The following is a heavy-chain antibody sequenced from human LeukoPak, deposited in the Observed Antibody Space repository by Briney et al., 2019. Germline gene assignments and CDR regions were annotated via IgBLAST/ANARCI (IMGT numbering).Heavy chain of an antibody. V-gene: IGHV1-69*05. Sequence: GSSVKVSCKASGGTFSSYASSWVRQAPGQGLEGMGGIIPIFGTANYAQKVQGRVTITTDESTSTAYVELSSLSSEATAVYYCAGSVVTALSWFDPWGQGTLVTVSS. CDR2: IIPIFGTA. D-gene: IGHD2-21*02. J-gene: IGHJ5*02. CDR1: GGTFSSYA. CDR3: AGSVVTALSWFDP.